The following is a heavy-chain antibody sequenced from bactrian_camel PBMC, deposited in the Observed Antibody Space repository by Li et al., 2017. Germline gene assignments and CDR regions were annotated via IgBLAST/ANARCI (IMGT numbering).Heavy chain of an antibody. CDR2: IVSADGST. Sequence: VQLVESGGGSVQAGGSLRLSCTASGVSTSCMAWFREAPGKEREGIATIVSADGSTLYSESVRGRFTISLDNAKKTTYLQMNALKVDDTAMYYCAATGGWVAGVSLYEGPYSYWGQGTQVTVS. CDR3: AATGGWVAGVSLYEGPYSY. D-gene: IGHD7*01. J-gene: IGHJ4*01. V-gene: IGHV3S54*01. CDR1: GVSTSC.